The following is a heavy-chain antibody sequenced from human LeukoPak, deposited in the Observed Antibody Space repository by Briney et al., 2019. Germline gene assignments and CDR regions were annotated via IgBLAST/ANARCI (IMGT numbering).Heavy chain of an antibody. Sequence: GGSLRLSCAASGFTFSSYGMHWVRQAPGKGLEWVAFIQFDEGNKYYADSVKGRFTISRDNSKNTLYLQMNSLRAEDTAVYYCAKDGFGDYASHYYYYYMDVWGKGTTVTISS. J-gene: IGHJ6*03. V-gene: IGHV3-30*02. D-gene: IGHD4-17*01. CDR2: IQFDEGNK. CDR3: AKDGFGDYASHYYYYYMDV. CDR1: GFTFSSYG.